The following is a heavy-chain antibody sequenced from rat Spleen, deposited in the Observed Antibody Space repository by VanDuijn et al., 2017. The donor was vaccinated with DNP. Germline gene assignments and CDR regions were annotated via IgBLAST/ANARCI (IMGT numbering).Heavy chain of an antibody. J-gene: IGHJ4*01. CDR1: GYSITSNF. CDR2: IGYSGST. Sequence: EVQLQESGPGLVKPSQSLSLTCSVTGYSITSNFWGWIRKFPGNKMEWIGHIGYSGSTTYNPSLKSRISITRDTSKNQFFLQLKSVTSEDTASYYCARYITTGAMDAWGQGTSVTVSS. CDR3: ARYITTGAMDA. D-gene: IGHD1-10*01. V-gene: IGHV3-1*01.